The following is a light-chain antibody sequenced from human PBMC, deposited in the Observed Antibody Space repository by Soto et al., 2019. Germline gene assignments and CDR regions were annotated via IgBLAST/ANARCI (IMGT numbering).Light chain of an antibody. CDR2: DAT. Sequence: QSALTQPRSVSASPGQSVTISCTGTSSNVGGYNYVSWYQQNPGKAPKLMIYDATKRPSGVPDRFSGSKSGNAASLTISGLQAEDEADYYCCSYAASYTLVLGGGTKLTVL. CDR1: SSNVGGYNY. J-gene: IGLJ2*01. CDR3: CSYAASYTLV. V-gene: IGLV2-11*01.